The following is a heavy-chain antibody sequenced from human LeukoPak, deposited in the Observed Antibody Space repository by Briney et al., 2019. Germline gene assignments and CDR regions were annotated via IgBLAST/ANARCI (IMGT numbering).Heavy chain of an antibody. Sequence: GGSLRLSCGTSGFTFSSYSMNRVRQAPGKGLEWVSSISSSSSYIYYADSVKGRFTISRDNAKNSLYLQMNSLRAEDTAVYYCARDLAVAGTASVYWGQGTLVTVSS. CDR2: ISSSSSYI. J-gene: IGHJ4*02. CDR1: GFTFSSYS. V-gene: IGHV3-21*01. CDR3: ARDLAVAGTASVY. D-gene: IGHD6-19*01.